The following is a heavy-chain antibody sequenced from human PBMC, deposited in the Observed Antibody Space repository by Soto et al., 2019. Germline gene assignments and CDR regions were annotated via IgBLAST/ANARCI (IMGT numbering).Heavy chain of an antibody. J-gene: IGHJ3*01. V-gene: IGHV4-39*07. CDR1: GGSVTNSSYY. CDR2: VYYRGRG. CDR3: ARGGSSDWQVAFDF. Sequence: SETLSLTCTVSGGSVTNSSYYWGWIRQSPGKGLEWIGSVYYRGRGYSKSSVKSRVTISMDMSKNQFSLKLTSVTAADTAVYYCARGGSSDWQVAFDFWGQGTMVTVSS. D-gene: IGHD6-19*01.